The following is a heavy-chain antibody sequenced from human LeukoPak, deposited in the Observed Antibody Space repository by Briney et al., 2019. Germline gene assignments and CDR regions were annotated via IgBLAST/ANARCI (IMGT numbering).Heavy chain of an antibody. D-gene: IGHD6-19*01. CDR1: GFNFNYYA. CDR2: IGGSGLRT. V-gene: IGHV3-23*01. Sequence: GGSLSLSCAASGFNFNYYAMTWVRQAPGKGLEWVSGIGGSGLRTYYADSVRGRFTISRDNSKNTLYLQMNSLRAEDTAVYYCARVLYSSGWYGAFDIWGQGTMVTVSS. CDR3: ARVLYSSGWYGAFDI. J-gene: IGHJ3*02.